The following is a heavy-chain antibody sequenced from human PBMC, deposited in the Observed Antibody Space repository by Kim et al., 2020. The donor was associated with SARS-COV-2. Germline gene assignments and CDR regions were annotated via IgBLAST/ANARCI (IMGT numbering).Heavy chain of an antibody. J-gene: IGHJ5*02. D-gene: IGHD2-2*01. Sequence: KRRVTISVDTSKNQFSLKLSSVTAADTAVYYCAGGKGKYQLLSLYNWFDPWGQGTLVTVSS. CDR3: AGGKGKYQLLSLYNWFDP. V-gene: IGHV4-59*09.